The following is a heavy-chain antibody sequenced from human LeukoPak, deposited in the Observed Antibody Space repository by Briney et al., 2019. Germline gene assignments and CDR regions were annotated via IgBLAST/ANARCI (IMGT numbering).Heavy chain of an antibody. D-gene: IGHD3-16*02. CDR3: ARAFYDYVWGSYRYYWFDP. V-gene: IGHV1-18*01. J-gene: IGHJ5*02. Sequence: GASVKVSCKASGYTLNYYGVSWVRQAPGQGLEWMGWINTNTDSTEYARSLQGRVTMTTDTSTSTAYMELRSLRSDDTAVYYCARAFYDYVWGSYRYYWFDPWGQGTLVTVSS. CDR2: INTNTDST. CDR1: GYTLNYYG.